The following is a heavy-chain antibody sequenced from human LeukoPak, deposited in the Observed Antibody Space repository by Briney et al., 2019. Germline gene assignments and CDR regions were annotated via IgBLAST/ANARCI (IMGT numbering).Heavy chain of an antibody. CDR3: AMLTRISTSPDSYYLAY. CDR2: IYPSGGT. Sequence: PSETLSLTCTVSGDSFTSYDWSWIRQPPGKGLEWIGYIYPSGGTTYIPSLNGRVTTSIDTSNNQFSLKRSSVTAADSPVYYCAMLTRISTSPDSYYLAYWRQGRLVSVSS. CDR1: GDSFTSYD. D-gene: IGHD6-6*01. V-gene: IGHV4-4*09. J-gene: IGHJ4*02.